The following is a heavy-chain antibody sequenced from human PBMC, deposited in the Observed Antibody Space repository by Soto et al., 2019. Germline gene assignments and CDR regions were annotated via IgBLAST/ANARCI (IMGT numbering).Heavy chain of an antibody. D-gene: IGHD3-10*01. CDR3: AGHNYGSGSTYFAY. Sequence: QVQLQESGPGLVKPSETLSLTCTVSGGSISSYYWSWIRQPPGKGLEWIGYIYYSGSTNYNPSLQSRVTISVDTSKNQSSRKLNSMTAADTAVYYCAGHNYGSGSTYFAYWGQGTLVTVSS. CDR1: GGSISSYY. CDR2: IYYSGST. V-gene: IGHV4-59*08. J-gene: IGHJ4*02.